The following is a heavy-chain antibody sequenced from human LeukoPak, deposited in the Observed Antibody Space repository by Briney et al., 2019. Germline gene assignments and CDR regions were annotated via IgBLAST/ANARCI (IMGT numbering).Heavy chain of an antibody. J-gene: IGHJ4*02. CDR1: GVSFNDYY. Sequence: PSETLSLTCAVSGVSFNDYYWSWVRQTPGRGLEWIGEINHSGYTNDSPSLKSRVTLSIDTSRKQFSLNLRSVTAADTAVYYCARHGDYDFWSGPDYWGQGTLVTVSS. CDR3: ARHGDYDFWSGPDY. V-gene: IGHV4-34*01. D-gene: IGHD3-3*01. CDR2: INHSGYT.